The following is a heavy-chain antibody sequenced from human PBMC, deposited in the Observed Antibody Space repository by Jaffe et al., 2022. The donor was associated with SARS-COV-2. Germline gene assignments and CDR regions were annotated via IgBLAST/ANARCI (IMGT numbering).Heavy chain of an antibody. D-gene: IGHD4-17*01. Sequence: EVQLVQSGAEVKKPGESLKISCKGSGYRFTSFWIGWVRQMPGKGLEWMGIIYLGDSDTRYSPPFQGQVTISADKSISTAYLQWSSLKASDTAMYYCASPLYGDYVTGAFDIWGQGTMVTVSS. CDR1: GYRFTSFW. V-gene: IGHV5-51*01. J-gene: IGHJ3*02. CDR2: IYLGDSDT. CDR3: ASPLYGDYVTGAFDI.